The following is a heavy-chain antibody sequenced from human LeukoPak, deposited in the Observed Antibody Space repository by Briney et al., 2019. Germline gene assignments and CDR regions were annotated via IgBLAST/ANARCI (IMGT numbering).Heavy chain of an antibody. CDR3: AREYGYYGSGSYYFSGLYYFDY. CDR2: IYYSGST. V-gene: IGHV4-39*07. D-gene: IGHD3-10*01. J-gene: IGHJ4*02. Sequence: SETLSLTCTVSGGSISSRSYYWGWIRQPPGKGLEWIGSIYYSGSTYYNLALKSRVTISVDTSKNQFSLKLSSVTAADTAVYYCAREYGYYGSGSYYFSGLYYFDYWGQGTLVTVSS. CDR1: GGSISSRSYY.